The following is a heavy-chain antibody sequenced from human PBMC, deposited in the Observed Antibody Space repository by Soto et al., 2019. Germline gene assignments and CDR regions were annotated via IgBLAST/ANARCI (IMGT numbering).Heavy chain of an antibody. CDR3: ARGIEGWYQGRYYYGMDV. CDR1: GGSISSYY. J-gene: IGHJ6*02. D-gene: IGHD6-19*01. Sequence: SETLSLTCAVSGGSISSYYWSWIRQPPGKGLEWIGYIYYSGSTNYNPSLKSRVTISVDTSKNQFSLKLSSVTAADTAVYYCARGIEGWYQGRYYYGMDVWGQGTTVTVSS. CDR2: IYYSGST. V-gene: IGHV4-59*01.